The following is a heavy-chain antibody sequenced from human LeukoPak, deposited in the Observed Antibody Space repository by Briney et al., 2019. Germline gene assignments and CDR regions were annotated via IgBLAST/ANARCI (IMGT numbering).Heavy chain of an antibody. Sequence: GASVKVSCKTSGYTFTGYYMHWVRQAPGQGLEWVGWINPNSGDTNYAQKFQGRVTMTRDTSMSTAYMALSELRSDDTAVFFCARDQRIGGYGSDYWGQGTLVTVSS. CDR2: INPNSGDT. D-gene: IGHD1-26*01. CDR1: GYTFTGYY. J-gene: IGHJ4*02. V-gene: IGHV1-2*02. CDR3: ARDQRIGGYGSDY.